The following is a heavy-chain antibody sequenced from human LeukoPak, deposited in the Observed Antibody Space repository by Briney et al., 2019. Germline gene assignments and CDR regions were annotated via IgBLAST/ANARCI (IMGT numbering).Heavy chain of an antibody. CDR3: ARVRGMLCYFDY. J-gene: IGHJ4*02. Sequence: GGSLRLSCAASGFTFSSCEMNWVRQAPGKGPEWVSYISSSGSTIYYADSVKGRFTISRDNAKNSLYLQMNSLRAEDTAVYYGARVRGMLCYFDYWGQGTLVTVSS. CDR2: ISSSGSTI. V-gene: IGHV3-48*03. CDR1: GFTFSSCE. D-gene: IGHD2-8*01.